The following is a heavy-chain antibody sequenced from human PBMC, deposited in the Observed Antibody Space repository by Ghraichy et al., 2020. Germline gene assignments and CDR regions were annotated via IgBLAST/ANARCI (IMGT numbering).Heavy chain of an antibody. V-gene: IGHV4-4*07. CDR2: VYSSGST. J-gene: IGHJ6*02. CDR3: ARDAHYSSSWYYYGMDV. Sequence: SETLSLTCTVSGGSISSYYWSWIRQPAGKGLEWIGRVYSSGSTHYNPSHKSRVTMSVDTAKNQFSLKMNSVTAADTAVYYCARDAHYSSSWYYYGMDVWGLGTTVTVSS. CDR1: GGSISSYY. D-gene: IGHD6-13*01.